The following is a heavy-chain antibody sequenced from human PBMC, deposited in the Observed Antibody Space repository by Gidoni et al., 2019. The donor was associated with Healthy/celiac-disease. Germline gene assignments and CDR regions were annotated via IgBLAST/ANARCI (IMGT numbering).Heavy chain of an antibody. V-gene: IGHV3-30*18. CDR2: ISCEGKYT. J-gene: IGHJ4*02. D-gene: IGHD3-22*01. CDR1: GFHFHTSG. Sequence: QVQVVEPGGGVVQPGMSLILSCAASGFHFHTSGMHWVRQAPGKGLEWVEVISCEGKYTFYADSVRGRVTISRDNSRNTLSLQMDSLRPEDTAIYYCAKEGPYYYDSSGLDYWGQGTWSPSP. CDR3: AKEGPYYYDSSGLDY.